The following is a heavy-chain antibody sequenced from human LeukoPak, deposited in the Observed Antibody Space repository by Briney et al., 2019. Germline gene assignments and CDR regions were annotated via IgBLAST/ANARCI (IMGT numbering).Heavy chain of an antibody. Sequence: SETLSLTCTVSGGSISSYYWSWIRQPAGKGLEWIGRIYTSGSTNYNPSLKSRVTMSVDTSKNQFSLKPSSVTAADTAVYYCARVGYSSSWYQGFDYWGQGTLVTVSS. D-gene: IGHD6-13*01. CDR3: ARVGYSSSWYQGFDY. J-gene: IGHJ4*02. V-gene: IGHV4-4*07. CDR1: GGSISSYY. CDR2: IYTSGST.